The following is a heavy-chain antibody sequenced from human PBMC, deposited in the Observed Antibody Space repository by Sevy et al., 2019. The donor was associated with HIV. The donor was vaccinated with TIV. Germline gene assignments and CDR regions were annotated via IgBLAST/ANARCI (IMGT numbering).Heavy chain of an antibody. D-gene: IGHD5-18*01. CDR2: IYYSGSN. Sequence: SETLSLTCTVSGDSISTYYWSWIRQPPGKGLEWIGYIYYSGSNNYNPSLKSRVTISLDTSTNQFSLKLNSVAAADTAVYYCARGIYSYGYWREFDYWGQGILVTVSS. V-gene: IGHV4-59*01. CDR3: ARGIYSYGYWREFDY. J-gene: IGHJ4*02. CDR1: GDSISTYY.